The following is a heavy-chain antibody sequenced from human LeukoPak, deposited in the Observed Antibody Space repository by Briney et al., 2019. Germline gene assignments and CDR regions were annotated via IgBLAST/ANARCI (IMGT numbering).Heavy chain of an antibody. CDR1: GFTVSSNY. CDR2: IYSGGST. J-gene: IGHJ6*03. D-gene: IGHD3-16*01. Sequence: GGSLRLSCAASGFTVSSNYMSWVRQAPGKGLEWVSVIYSGGSTYYADSVKGRFTISRDNSKNTLYLQMNSLRAEDTAVYYCARDLPTSYMDVWGKGTTVTISS. CDR3: ARDLPTSYMDV. V-gene: IGHV3-66*01.